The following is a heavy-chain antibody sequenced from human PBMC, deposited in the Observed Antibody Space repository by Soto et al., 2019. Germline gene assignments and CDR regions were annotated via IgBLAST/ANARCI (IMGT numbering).Heavy chain of an antibody. CDR1: GFTFSSYA. CDR2: ISSNGGST. J-gene: IGHJ4*02. D-gene: IGHD6-13*01. V-gene: IGHV3-64D*06. Sequence: QSGGSLRLSCSASGFTFSSYAMHWVRQAPGKGLEYVSAISSNGGSTYYADSVKGRFTISRDNSKNTLYLQMSSLRAEDTAVYYCVKDHDPYDSSSWYYFDYWGQGTLVTVSS. CDR3: VKDHDPYDSSSWYYFDY.